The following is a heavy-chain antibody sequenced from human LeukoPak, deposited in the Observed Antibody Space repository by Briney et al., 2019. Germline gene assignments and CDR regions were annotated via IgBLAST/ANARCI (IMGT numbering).Heavy chain of an antibody. CDR2: IYYSGST. V-gene: IGHV4-39*07. J-gene: IGHJ4*02. CDR3: ARVEGGLNYFDY. CDR1: GGSISSSSYY. D-gene: IGHD1-1*01. Sequence: SETLSLTCTVSGGSISSSSYYWGWIRQPPGKGLEWIGSIYYSGSTYYNPSLKSRVTMSVDTSKNQFSLKLSSVTAADAAVYYCARVEGGLNYFDYWGQGTLVTVSS.